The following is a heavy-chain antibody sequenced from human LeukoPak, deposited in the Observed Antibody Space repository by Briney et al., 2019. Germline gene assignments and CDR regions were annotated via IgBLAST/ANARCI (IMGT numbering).Heavy chain of an antibody. Sequence: GGSLRLSCAASGFTFSNYWMQWVRHTPRKGLVWVSHIHSDVSSTNYADSVKGRFTISRDNSKNTLYLQINSLRAEDTAVYYRARGSGGDCEYWGQGTLVTVSS. CDR1: GFTFSNYW. D-gene: IGHD2-21*02. CDR2: IHSDVSST. V-gene: IGHV3-74*01. J-gene: IGHJ4*02. CDR3: ARGSGGDCEY.